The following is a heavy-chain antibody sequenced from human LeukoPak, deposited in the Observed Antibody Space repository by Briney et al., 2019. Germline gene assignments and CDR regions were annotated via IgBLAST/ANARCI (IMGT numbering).Heavy chain of an antibody. CDR2: INWSYITV. Sequence: PGRSLKLSCVISGFRFDNFAMHCVRQAPGKGLEGVAGINWSYITVVYADAVKGRFTISRDNSKNSLYLLLNDLRAEDTAFYFCAKDSSGGVSSAGILDHWGPGTLVSVSP. D-gene: IGHD6-13*01. V-gene: IGHV3-9*01. J-gene: IGHJ4*02. CDR3: AKDSSGGVSSAGILDH. CDR1: GFRFDNFA.